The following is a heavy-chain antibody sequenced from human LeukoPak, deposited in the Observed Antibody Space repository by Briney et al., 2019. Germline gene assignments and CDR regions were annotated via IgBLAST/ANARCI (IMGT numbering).Heavy chain of an antibody. V-gene: IGHV3-53*01. Sequence: GGSLRLSCAASGFTFSSYSMNWVRQAPGKGLEWVSVIYSGGSTYYADSVKGRFTISRDDSKNTLYLQMNSLRAEDTAVYYCAKYGSGREETYWGQGTLVTVSS. J-gene: IGHJ4*02. D-gene: IGHD3-10*01. CDR2: IYSGGST. CDR3: AKYGSGREETY. CDR1: GFTFSSYS.